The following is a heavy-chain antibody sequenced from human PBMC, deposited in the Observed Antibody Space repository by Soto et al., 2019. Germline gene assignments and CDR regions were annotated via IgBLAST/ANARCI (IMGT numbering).Heavy chain of an antibody. CDR2: ISTSDDSP. CDR3: ATIQWGSLDF. CDR1: GISFSDYY. D-gene: IGHD5-12*01. V-gene: IGHV3-11*04. Sequence: QVQLVESGGGLVQPGGSLRLSCVVSGISFSDYYMAWVRQGPGKGLEFVSLISTSDDSPYYIDSVRGRFTISRDNAKNSLYLQINSLRVEDTAMYYCATIQWGSLDFWCQGTLLTVSS. J-gene: IGHJ4*02.